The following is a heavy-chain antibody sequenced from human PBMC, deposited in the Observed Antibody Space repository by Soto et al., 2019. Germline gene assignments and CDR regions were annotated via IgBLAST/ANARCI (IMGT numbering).Heavy chain of an antibody. CDR3: ASRITGTTYYYYYYGMDV. CDR1: GGTFSSYA. Sequence: SVKVSCKASGGTFSSYAISWVRQAPGQGLEWMGGIIPIFGTANYAQKFQGRVTITADESTSTAYMELSSLRSEDTAVYYCASRITGTTYYYYYYGMDVWGQGTTVTVSS. D-gene: IGHD1-7*01. CDR2: IIPIFGTA. V-gene: IGHV1-69*13. J-gene: IGHJ6*02.